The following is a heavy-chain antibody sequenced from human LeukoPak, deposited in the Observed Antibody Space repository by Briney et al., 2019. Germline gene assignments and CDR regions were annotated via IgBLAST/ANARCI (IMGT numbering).Heavy chain of an antibody. CDR1: RFTFRNYG. J-gene: IGHJ4*02. D-gene: IGHD1-1*01. Sequence: GGSLRLSCAASRFTFRNYGMHWVRQAPGKGLEWVAVIWYDGSNQYYADSVKGRFTISRDNSKNTLYLQMNSLRAEDTAVYYCTRDRAQQYLECWGQGTLVTVSS. CDR2: IWYDGSNQ. V-gene: IGHV3-33*01. CDR3: TRDRAQQYLEC.